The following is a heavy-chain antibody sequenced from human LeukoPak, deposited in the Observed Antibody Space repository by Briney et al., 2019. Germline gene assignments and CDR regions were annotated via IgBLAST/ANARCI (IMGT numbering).Heavy chain of an antibody. D-gene: IGHD3-3*01. CDR2: INHSGGT. CDR1: GGSFSGYY. V-gene: IGHV4-34*01. Sequence: SETLSLTCAVYGGSFSGYYWSWIRQPPGKGLEWIGEINHSGGTNYNPSLKSRVTISVDTSKNQFSLKLSSVTAADTAVYYCARLRFTNWFDPWGQGTLVTVSS. J-gene: IGHJ5*02. CDR3: ARLRFTNWFDP.